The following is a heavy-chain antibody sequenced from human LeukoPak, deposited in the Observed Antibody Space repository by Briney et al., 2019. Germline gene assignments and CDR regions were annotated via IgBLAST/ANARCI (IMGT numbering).Heavy chain of an antibody. CDR3: ARDEDTSALSEY. D-gene: IGHD2/OR15-2a*01. J-gene: IGHJ4*02. V-gene: IGHV3-23*01. CDR1: GFSFGSNT. Sequence: PGGSLRLSCAGSGFSFGSNTMSWVRQAPGRGLEWVSAISNNGGRTDYADSVKGRFTISRDNSKSTLYLHMDSLGADDTAVYYCARDEDTSALSEYWGQGTLVTVSS. CDR2: ISNNGGRT.